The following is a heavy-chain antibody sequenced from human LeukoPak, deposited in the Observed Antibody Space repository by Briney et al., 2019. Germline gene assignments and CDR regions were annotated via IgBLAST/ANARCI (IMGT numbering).Heavy chain of an antibody. CDR2: ISSSSSYI. D-gene: IGHD6-13*01. CDR3: ARVGKQQLPY. J-gene: IGHJ4*02. CDR1: GFTFSSYS. Sequence: GGSLRLSCAASGFTFSSYSMNWVRQAPGKGLEWVSSISSSSSYIYYADSVKGRYTISRDNAKNSLYLQMNSLRAEDTAVYYCARVGKQQLPYWGQGTLVTVSS. V-gene: IGHV3-21*01.